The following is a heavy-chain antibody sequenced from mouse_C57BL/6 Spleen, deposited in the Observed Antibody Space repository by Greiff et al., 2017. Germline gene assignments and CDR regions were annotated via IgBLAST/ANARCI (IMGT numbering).Heavy chain of an antibody. Sequence: QVQLKESGAELVRPGTSVKVSCKASGYAFTNYLIEWVKQRPGQGLEWIGVINPGSGGTNYNEKFKGKATLTADKSSSTAYMQLSSLTSEDSAVYFCARGRDSSGLDYWGQGTTLTVSS. D-gene: IGHD3-2*02. J-gene: IGHJ2*01. CDR3: ARGRDSSGLDY. V-gene: IGHV1-54*01. CDR1: GYAFTNYL. CDR2: INPGSGGT.